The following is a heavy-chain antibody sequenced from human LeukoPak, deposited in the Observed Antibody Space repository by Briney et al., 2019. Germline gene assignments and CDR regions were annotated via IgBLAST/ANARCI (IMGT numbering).Heavy chain of an antibody. V-gene: IGHV4-31*03. CDR1: GGSISSGGYY. J-gene: IGHJ4*02. CDR2: IYYSGST. Sequence: PSQTLSLTCTVSGGSISSGGYYWSWIRQHPGKGLEWIGYIYYSGSTYYNPSLKSRVTISVDTSKNQFSLKLSSVTAADTAVYYCARGYDSSGYYLDYWGQGTLVTVSS. CDR3: ARGYDSSGYYLDY. D-gene: IGHD3-22*01.